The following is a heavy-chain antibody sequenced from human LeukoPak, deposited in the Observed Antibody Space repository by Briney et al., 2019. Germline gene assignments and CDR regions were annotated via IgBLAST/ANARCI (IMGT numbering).Heavy chain of an antibody. CDR1: GFTFSDYC. Sequence: GGSLRLSCTASGFTFSDYCMTWVRQAPGKGLESVANITQDGSEKSSVDSVKGRFTISRDNAKKSLYLQMNSLRAEDAAVYYCARDLSQFCSGTYDYWGQGTLVTVSS. J-gene: IGHJ4*02. CDR3: ARDLSQFCSGTYDY. CDR2: ITQDGSEK. V-gene: IGHV3-7*04. D-gene: IGHD3-10*02.